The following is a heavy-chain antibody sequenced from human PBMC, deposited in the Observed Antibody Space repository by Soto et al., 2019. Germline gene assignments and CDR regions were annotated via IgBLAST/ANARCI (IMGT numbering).Heavy chain of an antibody. D-gene: IGHD3-10*01. CDR3: ARSRGWFDT. J-gene: IGHJ5*02. Sequence: QVQLVQSGAEVKKPGASVKVSCKASGYTFTNYYMHWVRQAPGQGLEWMGVVNPNGGSTDYAQKFQGRVTLTLDTATSKGYMELISLSSYDTAVYYCARSRGWFDTWGQGTLVTVSS. CDR1: GYTFTNYY. V-gene: IGHV1-46*01. CDR2: VNPNGGST.